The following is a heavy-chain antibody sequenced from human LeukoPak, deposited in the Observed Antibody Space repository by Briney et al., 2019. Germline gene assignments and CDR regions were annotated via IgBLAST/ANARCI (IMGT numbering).Heavy chain of an antibody. D-gene: IGHD4-11*01. CDR2: ISYDGSNK. CDR3: ARGMTTVAFDAFDI. Sequence: GRSLRLSCAASGFTFSSYAMHWVRQAPGKGLEWVAVISYDGSNKYYADSVKGRFTISRDNSKNTLYLQMNSLRAEDTAVYYCARGMTTVAFDAFDIWGQGAMVTVSS. V-gene: IGHV3-30-3*01. J-gene: IGHJ3*02. CDR1: GFTFSSYA.